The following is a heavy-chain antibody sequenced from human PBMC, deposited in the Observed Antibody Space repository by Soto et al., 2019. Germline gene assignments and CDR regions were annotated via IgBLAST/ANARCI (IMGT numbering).Heavy chain of an antibody. D-gene: IGHD3-9*01. Sequence: GGSLRLSCAASGFTFSNAWMSWVRQAPGKGLEWVGRIKSKTDGGTTDYAAPVKGRFTISRDDSKNTLYLQMNSLKTEDTAVYYCTTSALRYLHMDVWGKGTTVTVSS. CDR1: GFTFSNAW. CDR2: IKSKTDGGTT. V-gene: IGHV3-15*01. CDR3: TTSALRYLHMDV. J-gene: IGHJ6*03.